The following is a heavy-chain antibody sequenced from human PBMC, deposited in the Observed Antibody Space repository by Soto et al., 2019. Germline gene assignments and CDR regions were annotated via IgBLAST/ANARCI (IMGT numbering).Heavy chain of an antibody. J-gene: IGHJ4*02. CDR3: ARHHHRYSGYDYVDY. V-gene: IGHV3-11*05. D-gene: IGHD5-12*01. Sequence: QVQLVESGGGLVKPGGSLRLSCVASGFTFSDYYMSWIRQAPGKGLEWVSYISSSSSYTNYADSVKGRFTISRDNAKNSLYLQMNSLRAENTAVYYCARHHHRYSGYDYVDYWGQGTLVTVSS. CDR2: ISSSSSYT. CDR1: GFTFSDYY.